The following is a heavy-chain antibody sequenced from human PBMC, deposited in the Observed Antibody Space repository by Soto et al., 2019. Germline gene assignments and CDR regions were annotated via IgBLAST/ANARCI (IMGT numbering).Heavy chain of an antibody. CDR3: AKGDGTGGVLTHGY. J-gene: IGHJ4*02. Sequence: GESLKISCAASGFTFSNYAMSWVRQAPGKGLEWVSAISSSGGSTYYVDSVKGRFTISRDNSKDTLFLQMNSLRADDAAVYYCAKGDGTGGVLTHGYWGQGTLVTVSS. D-gene: IGHD3-16*01. CDR1: GFTFSNYA. V-gene: IGHV3-23*01. CDR2: ISSSGGST.